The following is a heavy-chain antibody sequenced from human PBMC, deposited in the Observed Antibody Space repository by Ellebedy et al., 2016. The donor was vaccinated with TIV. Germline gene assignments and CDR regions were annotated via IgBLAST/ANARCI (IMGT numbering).Heavy chain of an antibody. CDR1: GFAFSSYW. Sequence: GGSLRLSCAASGFAFSSYWMSWVRQAPGTGLEWVANLKPDGTEDYYVGSMKGRFTVSRDNAKSSLYLHLSSLRAEDTAVYYCARESGGYDFWSGYYALDYYGMDVWGQGTTVTVSS. V-gene: IGHV3-7*01. J-gene: IGHJ6*02. CDR3: ARESGGYDFWSGYYALDYYGMDV. D-gene: IGHD3-3*01. CDR2: LKPDGTED.